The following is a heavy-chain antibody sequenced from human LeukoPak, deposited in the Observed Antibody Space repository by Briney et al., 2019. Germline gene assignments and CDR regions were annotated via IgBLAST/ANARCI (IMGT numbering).Heavy chain of an antibody. Sequence: PGGSLRLSCTVSGFTFSGYEMNWVRQAPGQGLEWVSYISSSGSTIFYADSVKGRFTISRDNAKNSLYLQMNSLRAEDTAVYYCARRGIQLWPHDDYWGQGTLVTVSS. CDR1: GFTFSGYE. CDR2: ISSSGSTI. CDR3: ARRGIQLWPHDDY. J-gene: IGHJ4*02. V-gene: IGHV3-48*03. D-gene: IGHD5-18*01.